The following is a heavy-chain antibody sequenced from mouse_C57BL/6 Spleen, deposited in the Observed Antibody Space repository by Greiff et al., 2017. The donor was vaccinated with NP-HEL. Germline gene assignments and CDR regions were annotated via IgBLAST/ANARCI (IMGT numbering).Heavy chain of an antibody. CDR3: ARTPIYDGYCFDY. CDR1: GFTFSDYG. V-gene: IGHV5-17*01. CDR2: ISSGSSTI. Sequence: EVKVVESGGGLVKPGGSLKLSCAASGFTFSDYGMHWVRQAPEKGLEWVAYISSGSSTIYYADTVKGRFTISRDNAKNTLFLQMTSLRSEDTAMYYCARTPIYDGYCFDYWGQGTTLTVSS. D-gene: IGHD2-3*01. J-gene: IGHJ2*01.